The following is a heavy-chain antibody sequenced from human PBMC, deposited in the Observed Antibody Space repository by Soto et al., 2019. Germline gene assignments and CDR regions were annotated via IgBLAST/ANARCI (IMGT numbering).Heavy chain of an antibody. CDR3: ARDAEDQLPGESWFDP. J-gene: IGHJ5*02. CDR1: GYTFTSYG. CDR2: ISAYNGNT. V-gene: IGHV1-18*01. Sequence: QVQLVQSGAEVKKPGASVKVSCKASGYTFTSYGISWVRQAPGQGLEGMGWISAYNGNTNYAQKLQGRVTMTTDTATSTDYMELRSLRSDDTAVYYCARDAEDQLPGESWFDPWGQGTLVTVSS. D-gene: IGHD2-2*01.